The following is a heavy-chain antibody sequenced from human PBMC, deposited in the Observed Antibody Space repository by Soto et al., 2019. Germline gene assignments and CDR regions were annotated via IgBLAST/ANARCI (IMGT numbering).Heavy chain of an antibody. D-gene: IGHD3-10*01. V-gene: IGHV4-39*01. CDR1: GDSVSSGFYY. J-gene: IGHJ4*02. Sequence: QLRLQESGPGLVKPSETLSLTCSVSGDSVSSGFYYWGWVRQPPGKGLEWIGTIYYTGSTFSSPSLKGRVTISVDTSKNQFSLRLRAVTAADTAVYYGTPESGAYVADWGQGTLVTVSS. CDR3: TPESGAYVAD. CDR2: IYYTGST.